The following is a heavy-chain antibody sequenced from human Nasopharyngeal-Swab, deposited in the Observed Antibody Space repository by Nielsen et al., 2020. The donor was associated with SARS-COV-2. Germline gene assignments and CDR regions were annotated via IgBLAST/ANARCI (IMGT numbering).Heavy chain of an antibody. D-gene: IGHD1-26*01. CDR3: AREWRERGLGSSGSRPQANAFDI. V-gene: IGHV3-7*01. J-gene: IGHJ3*02. CDR2: RKQDGSEK. Sequence: GGSLRLSCAASGFTVSSNWRSWVRQAPGKGLEWEAKRKQDGSEKYYVDSVKGRFTISRDNAKNSLYLQMNSLRAEDTAVYYCAREWRERGLGSSGSRPQANAFDIWGQGTMVTVSS. CDR1: GFTVSSNW.